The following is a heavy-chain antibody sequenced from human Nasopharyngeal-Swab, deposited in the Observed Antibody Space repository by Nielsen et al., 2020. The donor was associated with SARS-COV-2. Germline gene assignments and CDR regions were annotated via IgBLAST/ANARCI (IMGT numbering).Heavy chain of an antibody. CDR3: ARGGSSLGANLEDP. J-gene: IGHJ5*02. Sequence: ASVKVSCKASGYTFINHDIHWVRQSTGQGLEWMGWMSPNSGNPGYAQKFQGRVTMTRNTPTSIAYLELSSLRSEDTAVYYCARGGSSLGANLEDPWGQGTLVIVSS. CDR1: GYTFINHD. D-gene: IGHD3-10*01. CDR2: MSPNSGNP. V-gene: IGHV1-8*01.